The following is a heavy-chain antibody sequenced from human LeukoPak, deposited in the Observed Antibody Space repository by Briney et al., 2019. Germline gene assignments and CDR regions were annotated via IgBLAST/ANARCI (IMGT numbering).Heavy chain of an antibody. CDR1: GFTFSSYI. V-gene: IGHV3-21*01. Sequence: GGSLRLSCAASGFTFSSYIMNWVRQAPGKGLEWVSSISSSSSYIYYADSVKGRFTISRDNAKNSLYLQMNSLRAEDTAVYYCARGLTGIEGAFDVWGQGKMVTVSS. CDR3: ARGLTGIEGAFDV. D-gene: IGHD7-27*01. CDR2: ISSSSSYI. J-gene: IGHJ3*01.